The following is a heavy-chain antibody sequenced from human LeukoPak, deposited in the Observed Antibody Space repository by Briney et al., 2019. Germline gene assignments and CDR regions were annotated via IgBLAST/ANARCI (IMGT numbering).Heavy chain of an antibody. V-gene: IGHV1-2*06. CDR2: INPNSGET. CDR3: ARDLVGGIWSAGF. J-gene: IGHJ4*02. Sequence: ASVKVSCKTSGFTFTGYYVHWIRQASGQGLEWMGRINPNSGETIYTERFQGRVTITRDTSISTAYMELSSLRSDDTAVYYCARDLVGGIWSAGFWGQGSLVTVSS. CDR1: GFTFTGYY. D-gene: IGHD3-3*01.